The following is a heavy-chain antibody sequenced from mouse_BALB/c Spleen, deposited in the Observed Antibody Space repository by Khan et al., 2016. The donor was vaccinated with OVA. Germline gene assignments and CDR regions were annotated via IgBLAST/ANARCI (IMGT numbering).Heavy chain of an antibody. Sequence: QLEESGPGLVKPSQSLSLTCSVTGYSITSGYYWNWIRQFPGNKLEWMGYISYDGSNNYNPSLKNRISITRDTSKKQFFLKLNSVTTEDTATYYCARDGLRLWYFDVWGAGTTVTVSS. CDR1: GYSITSGYY. CDR2: ISYDGSN. V-gene: IGHV3-6*02. J-gene: IGHJ1*01. D-gene: IGHD1-2*01. CDR3: ARDGLRLWYFDV.